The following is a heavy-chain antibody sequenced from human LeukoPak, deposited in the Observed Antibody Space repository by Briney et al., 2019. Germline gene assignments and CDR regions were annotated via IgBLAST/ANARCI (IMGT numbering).Heavy chain of an antibody. J-gene: IGHJ4*02. CDR3: ARDSSSWYLYYFDY. D-gene: IGHD6-13*01. V-gene: IGHV3-48*01. CDR2: ISSSSSTI. CDR1: GFTFSSYS. Sequence: GGSLRLSCAASGFTFSSYSMNWVRQAPGKGLEWVSYISSSSSTIYYADSVKGRFTISRDNAKNSLYLQMNSLRAEDTAVYYCARDSSSWYLYYFDYWGQGTLVTVSS.